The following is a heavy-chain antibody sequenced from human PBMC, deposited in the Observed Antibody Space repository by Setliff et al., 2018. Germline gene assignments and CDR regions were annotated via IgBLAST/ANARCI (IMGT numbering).Heavy chain of an antibody. Sequence: ASVKVSCKASGYTFTGYYMHWVRQAPGQGLGWMGIIDPSGDYTNYAQKFQGRVTMTRDTSTTTVYMELSSLRSDDTAVYYCARAPLESGYYYGQGHYFDYWGQGTLVTVSS. D-gene: IGHD5-18*01. CDR2: IDPSGDYT. J-gene: IGHJ4*02. CDR1: GYTFTGYY. CDR3: ARAPLESGYYYGQGHYFDY. V-gene: IGHV1-46*01.